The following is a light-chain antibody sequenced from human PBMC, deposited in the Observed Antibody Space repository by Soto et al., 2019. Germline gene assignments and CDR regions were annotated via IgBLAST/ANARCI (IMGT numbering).Light chain of an antibody. CDR3: QQSYSAPYT. CDR2: AAS. CDR1: QSINKY. V-gene: IGKV1-39*01. J-gene: IGKJ2*01. Sequence: DIQMTQSPSSLSASVGDRVTITCRASQSINKYLNWYQQKPGKAPKLLVYAASSLQSGVPSRFSGSGSGTDFTPTINSLQPEDFATYYCQQSYSAPYTFGQGTKLEIK.